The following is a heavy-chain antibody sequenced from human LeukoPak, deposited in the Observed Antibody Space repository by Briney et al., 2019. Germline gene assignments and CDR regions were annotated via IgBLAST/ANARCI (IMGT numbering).Heavy chain of an antibody. CDR2: INHSGST. Sequence: LETLTLTCAVYGVSFSGYYWSWIRQPPGKGLEWIGEINHSGSTTYNPSLKSRVTISVDTSKNQFSLKLSSVTAAETAVYYCAREFKPHDYMAIYDYWGQGTLVTVSS. D-gene: IGHD4-11*01. CDR1: GVSFSGYY. V-gene: IGHV4-34*01. J-gene: IGHJ4*02. CDR3: AREFKPHDYMAIYDY.